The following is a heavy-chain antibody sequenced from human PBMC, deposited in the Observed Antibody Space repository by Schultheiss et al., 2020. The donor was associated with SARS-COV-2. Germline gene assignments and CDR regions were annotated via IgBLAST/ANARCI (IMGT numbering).Heavy chain of an antibody. Sequence: GESLKISCAASGFTFSSYGMNWVRQAPGKGLEWVSSISSSSSYIYYADSVKGRFTISRDNSKNTLYLQMNSLRAEDTAVYYCARMVGATRFDYWGQGTLVTVSS. CDR1: GFTFSSYG. J-gene: IGHJ4*02. CDR3: ARMVGATRFDY. V-gene: IGHV3-21*04. D-gene: IGHD1-26*01. CDR2: ISSSSSYI.